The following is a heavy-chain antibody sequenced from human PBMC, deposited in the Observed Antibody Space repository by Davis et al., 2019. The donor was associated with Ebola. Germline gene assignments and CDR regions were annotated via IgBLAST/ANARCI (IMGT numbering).Heavy chain of an antibody. CDR3: ARGIGGAVGWFDP. V-gene: IGHV4-39*01. Sequence: SETLSLTCTVSGGSISSSSYYWGWIRQPPGKGLEWIGSIYYSGSTYYNSSLKSRVTISVDTSKNQFSLKLSSVTAADTAVYYCARGIGGAVGWFDPWGQGTLVTVSS. CDR2: IYYSGST. D-gene: IGHD3-16*01. J-gene: IGHJ5*02. CDR1: GGSISSSSYY.